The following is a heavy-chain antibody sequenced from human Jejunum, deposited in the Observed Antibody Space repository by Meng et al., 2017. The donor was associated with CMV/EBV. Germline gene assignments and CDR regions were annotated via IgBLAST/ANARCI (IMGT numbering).Heavy chain of an antibody. CDR1: EYF. CDR3: ARDLGYCSGTSPNCGAFEL. D-gene: IGHD2-2*01. CDR2: LTSCGAI. V-gene: IGHV3-11*01. J-gene: IGHJ3*01. Sequence: EYFMTWHPPDPRTGRELVSYLTSCGAIDYADSLRGRFPISRDNARNLLYLQMNSLRVEDTAVFYCARDLGYCSGTSPNCGAFELWGQGTMVTVSS.